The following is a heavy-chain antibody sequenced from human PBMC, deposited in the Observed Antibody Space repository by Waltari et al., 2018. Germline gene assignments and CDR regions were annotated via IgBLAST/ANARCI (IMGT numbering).Heavy chain of an antibody. CDR1: GFPFSSYT. Sequence: EVQLWDSGGGLVQPGGSLRLSCAASGFPFSSYTLNWVRQAPGEGLEWVSGVGASGRSTYHADSVKGRFTISRDNSKRTVYLQMDSLRAEDTAIYYCAKDQSTGVVAGTFDSWGQGTLVTVSS. D-gene: IGHD6-19*01. J-gene: IGHJ4*02. CDR2: VGASGRST. CDR3: AKDQSTGVVAGTFDS. V-gene: IGHV3-23*01.